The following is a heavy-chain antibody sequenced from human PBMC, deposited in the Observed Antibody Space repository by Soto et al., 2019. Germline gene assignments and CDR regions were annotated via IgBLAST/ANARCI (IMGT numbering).Heavy chain of an antibody. CDR2: IKSKTDGGTT. J-gene: IGHJ6*02. Sequence: EVQLVESGGGLVKPGGSLRLSCAASGFTFSNAWMSWVRQAPGKGLEWVGRIKSKTDGGTTDYAAPVKGRFTISRDDSKNTLYLQMNSLKTEDRGVYYFTTAGYYYCGMDVWGQGTTVTVSS. V-gene: IGHV3-15*05. CDR1: GFTFSNAW. CDR3: TTAGYYYCGMDV.